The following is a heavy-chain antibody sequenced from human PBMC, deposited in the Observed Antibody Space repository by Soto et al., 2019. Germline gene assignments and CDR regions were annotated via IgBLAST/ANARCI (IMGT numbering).Heavy chain of an antibody. CDR3: AGSTTRGVILDY. CDR2: IYYSGST. J-gene: IGHJ4*02. CDR1: GGSISSGDYY. D-gene: IGHD3-10*01. V-gene: IGHV4-30-4*02. Sequence: SETLSLTCTVSGGSISSGDYYWSWIRQPPGKGLEWIGYIYYSGSTYYNPSLKSRVTISVDTSKNQFSLKLSSVTAADTAVYYCAGSTTRGVILDYWGQGTQVTVSS.